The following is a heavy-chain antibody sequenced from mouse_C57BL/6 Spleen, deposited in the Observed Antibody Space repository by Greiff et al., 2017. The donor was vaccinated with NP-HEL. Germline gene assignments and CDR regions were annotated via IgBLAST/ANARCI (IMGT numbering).Heavy chain of an antibody. D-gene: IGHD2-5*01. CDR3: TTNSNVYYAMDY. Sequence: EVKVVESGAELVRPGASVKLSCTASGFNIKDDYMHWVKQRPEQGLEWIGWIDPENGDTEYDSKFKGKATITADTSSNTAYLQLSSLTSEDTAVYYCTTNSNVYYAMDYWGQGTSVTVSS. V-gene: IGHV14-4*01. CDR1: GFNIKDDY. J-gene: IGHJ4*01. CDR2: IDPENGDT.